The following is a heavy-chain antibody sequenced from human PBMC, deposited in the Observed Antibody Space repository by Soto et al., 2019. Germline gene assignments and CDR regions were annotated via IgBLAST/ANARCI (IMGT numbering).Heavy chain of an antibody. Sequence: SQTLSLTCAISGDSVSSNSAAWNWIRQSPSRGLEWLGRTYYTSKWYNDYAVSVKSRITINPDTSKNQFSLQLNSVTPEDTAVYYCARDKVVVVVAATRYYYYGMDVWGHGTTVTVSS. CDR1: GDSVSSNSAA. CDR2: TYYTSKWYN. D-gene: IGHD2-15*01. V-gene: IGHV6-1*01. CDR3: ARDKVVVVVAATRYYYYGMDV. J-gene: IGHJ6*02.